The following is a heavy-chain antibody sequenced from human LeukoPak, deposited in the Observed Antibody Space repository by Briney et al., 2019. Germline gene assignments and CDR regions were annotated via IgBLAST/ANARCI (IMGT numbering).Heavy chain of an antibody. J-gene: IGHJ6*03. CDR3: ARGQGYNYYMDV. V-gene: IGHV4-59*01. CDR1: GGSISSYY. Sequence: SETLSLTCTVSGGSISSYYWSWIRQPPGKGLEWIGYIYYSGSTNYNPSLKSRVTISVDTSKNQFSLKLSSVTAADTAVYYCARGQGYNYYMDVWGKGTTVTVSS. CDR2: IYYSGST.